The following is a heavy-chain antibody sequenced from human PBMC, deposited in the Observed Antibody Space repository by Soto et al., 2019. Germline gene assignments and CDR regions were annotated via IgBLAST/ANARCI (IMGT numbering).Heavy chain of an antibody. CDR1: GFTLSSYS. D-gene: IGHD6-19*01. CDR3: ARRFKAGTNWYFEL. CDR2: VSSSRSTI. V-gene: IGHV3-48*01. J-gene: IGHJ2*01. Sequence: EVQVVESGGGLVQPGGSLRLSCAASGFTLSSYSMNWVRQAPGKGREGVSYVSSSRSTIYYAESVKGRITSSSDNAKNSLYLQMNNLRAEDNAVYYSARRFKAGTNWYFELWGRGTLVTVSS.